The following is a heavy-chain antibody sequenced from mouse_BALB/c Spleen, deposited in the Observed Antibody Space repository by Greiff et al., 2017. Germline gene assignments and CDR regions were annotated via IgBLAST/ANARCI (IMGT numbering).Heavy chain of an antibody. J-gene: IGHJ4*01. CDR2: IDPSDSET. Sequence: QVQLQQPGAELVKPGAPVKLSCKASGYTFTSYWMNWVKQRPGRGLEWIGRIDPSDSETHYNQKFKDKATLTVDKSSSTAYIQLSSLTSEDSAVYYCARGGYDGSMDYWGQGTSVTVSS. CDR3: ARGGYDGSMDY. CDR1: GYTFTSYW. D-gene: IGHD2-3*01. V-gene: IGHV1-69*02.